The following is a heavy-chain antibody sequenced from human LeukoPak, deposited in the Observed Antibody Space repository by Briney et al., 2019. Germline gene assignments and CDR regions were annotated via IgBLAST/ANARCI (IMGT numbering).Heavy chain of an antibody. CDR3: ARRSRYYGSGKGNTWFDP. CDR1: GGSISSGNYY. V-gene: IGHV4-61*09. J-gene: IGHJ5*02. CDR2: IYTSGST. Sequence: SETLSLTCTVSGGSISSGNYYWSWMRQPAGKGLEWIGHIYTSGSTNYSPSLKSRVTISVDTSKNQFSLKLSSVTAADTAMYYCARRSRYYGSGKGNTWFDPWGQGTLVTVSS. D-gene: IGHD3-10*01.